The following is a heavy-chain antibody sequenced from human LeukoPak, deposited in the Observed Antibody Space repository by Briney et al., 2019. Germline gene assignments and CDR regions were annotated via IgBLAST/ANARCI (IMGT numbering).Heavy chain of an antibody. D-gene: IGHD3-22*01. J-gene: IGHJ4*02. CDR2: INPRGGMT. Sequence: ASVKVSCKASGYTFTGYYMHWVRQAPGQGLEWMGIINPRGGMTSYEQQFQGRVNMTRDTSTSTVYMELSSLRSEDTAVYYSARDLPHYDSRGYYAHHRFDYGGQGTLVTVPS. CDR3: ARDLPHYDSRGYYAHHRFDY. CDR1: GYTFTGYY. V-gene: IGHV1-46*01.